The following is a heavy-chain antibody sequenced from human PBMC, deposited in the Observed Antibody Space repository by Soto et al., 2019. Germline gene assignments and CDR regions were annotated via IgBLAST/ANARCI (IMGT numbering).Heavy chain of an antibody. J-gene: IGHJ6*02. D-gene: IGHD6-13*01. CDR1: GGSISSSNW. CDR3: ARAGSSWDYYYYGMDV. Sequence: KSSETLSLTCAVSGGSISSSNWWSWVRQPPGKGLEWIGEIYHSGSTNYNPSLKSRVTISVDKSKNQFSLKLSSVTAADTAVYYCARAGSSWDYYYYGMDVWGQGTTVTVSS. CDR2: IYHSGST. V-gene: IGHV4-4*02.